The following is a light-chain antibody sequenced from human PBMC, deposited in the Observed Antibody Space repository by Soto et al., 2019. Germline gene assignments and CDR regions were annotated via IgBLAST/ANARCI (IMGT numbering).Light chain of an antibody. CDR3: SSYAGSNKEV. Sequence: QSVLTQPPSASGSPGQSVTISCTGTSGDVGGYNYVSWYQQHPGKAPKLMIYEVSKRPSGVPDRFSGSKSGNTASLTVSGLQAEDEADYYCSSYAGSNKEVFGTGTKVTV. CDR1: SGDVGGYNY. J-gene: IGLJ1*01. V-gene: IGLV2-8*01. CDR2: EVS.